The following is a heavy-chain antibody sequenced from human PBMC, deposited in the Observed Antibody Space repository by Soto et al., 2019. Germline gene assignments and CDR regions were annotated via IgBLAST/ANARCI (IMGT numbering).Heavy chain of an antibody. V-gene: IGHV3-49*03. D-gene: IGHD3-10*01. CDR2: IRSKAYGGTT. Sequence: TGGSLRLSCTASGFTFGDYAMSWFRQAPGKGLEWVGFIRSKAYGGTTEYAASVKGRFTISRDDSKSIAYLQMNSLKTEDTAVYYCTRDYYGSGSPLPPFFDYWGQGTLVTVSS. J-gene: IGHJ4*02. CDR1: GFTFGDYA. CDR3: TRDYYGSGSPLPPFFDY.